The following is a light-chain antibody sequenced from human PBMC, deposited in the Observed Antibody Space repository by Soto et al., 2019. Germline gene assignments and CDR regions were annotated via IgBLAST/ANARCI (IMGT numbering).Light chain of an antibody. Sequence: DIVMTQSPDSLAVSLGERATINCKSSQNILYSSNNKNYLAWYQQKPGQPPKLLIYWASVRESGVPDRISGSGSGTDFTLTISSLQAEDVAVYYCQQYYSTPPYTFGQGTKLEIK. CDR1: QNILYSSNNKNY. CDR2: WAS. J-gene: IGKJ2*01. V-gene: IGKV4-1*01. CDR3: QQYYSTPPYT.